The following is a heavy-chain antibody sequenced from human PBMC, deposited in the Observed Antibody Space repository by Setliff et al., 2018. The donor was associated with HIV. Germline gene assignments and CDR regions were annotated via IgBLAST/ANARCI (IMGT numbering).Heavy chain of an antibody. CDR3: ARGGHYSGSYLPRDYYMDV. J-gene: IGHJ6*03. CDR1: GYTFTGYY. CDR2: INPSGGTT. D-gene: IGHD1-26*01. Sequence: ASVKVSCKASGYTFTGYYMHWVRQAPGQGLKWLGMINPSGGTTTYAQKFQGRATMTSDTSTSTVYMDLSSLGSEDTAVYYCARGGHYSGSYLPRDYYMDVWGKGTTVTVSS. V-gene: IGHV1-46*01.